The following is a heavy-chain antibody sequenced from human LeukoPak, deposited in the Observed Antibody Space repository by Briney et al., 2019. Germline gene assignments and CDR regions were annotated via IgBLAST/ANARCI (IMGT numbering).Heavy chain of an antibody. Sequence: ASVKVSCKASGYTFTSYGISWVRQAPGKGLEWVSAISGSGGSTYYADSVKGRFTISRDNSKNTLYLQMNSLRAEDTAVYYCAKDRGSGWTVFDYWGQGTLVTVSS. CDR3: AKDRGSGWTVFDY. CDR2: ISGSGGST. D-gene: IGHD6-19*01. CDR1: GYTFTSYG. J-gene: IGHJ4*02. V-gene: IGHV3-23*01.